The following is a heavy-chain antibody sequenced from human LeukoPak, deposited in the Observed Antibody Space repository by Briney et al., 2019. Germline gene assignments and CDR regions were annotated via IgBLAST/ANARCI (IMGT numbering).Heavy chain of an antibody. V-gene: IGHV4-4*07. D-gene: IGHD4-17*01. CDR1: GGSISSYY. CDR3: ARAGTNLGDYDF. Sequence: SETLSLTCTVSGGSISSYYWSWIRQPAGKGLEWIGRIYTSGSTHYNPSLKSRITISVDTSKNQFSLSLSSVTVADTAVYYCARAGTNLGDYDFWGQGTLVTVSS. CDR2: IYTSGST. J-gene: IGHJ4*02.